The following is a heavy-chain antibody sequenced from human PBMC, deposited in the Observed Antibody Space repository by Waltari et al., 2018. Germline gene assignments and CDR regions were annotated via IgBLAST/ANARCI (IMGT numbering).Heavy chain of an antibody. J-gene: IGHJ5*02. CDR2: INHSGSA. D-gene: IGHD2-8*01. Sequence: QVQLQQWGAGLLKPSETLSLTCAVHGGAFSGYYWSWIRQPPGEGLEWSGEINHSGSANYNPSLESRVTISADTPKKQFSLRLSSVTAADTAVYYCARRGTNYAGRKFDPWGQGTLVTVSS. V-gene: IGHV4-34*01. CDR3: ARRGTNYAGRKFDP. CDR1: GGAFSGYY.